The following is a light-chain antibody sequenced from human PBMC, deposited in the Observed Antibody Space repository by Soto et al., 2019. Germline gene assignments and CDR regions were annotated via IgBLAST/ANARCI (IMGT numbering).Light chain of an antibody. Sequence: QSVLTQPASVSGSPGQSIAISCTGTSSDVGGYKYVSWYQQHPGEAPKLLISEVSNRPSGVSDRFSGSKSGNTASLTISGLQAEDEADYYCSSFTSSYTFVFGSGTKVTVL. CDR2: EVS. CDR3: SSFTSSYTFV. CDR1: SSDVGGYKY. J-gene: IGLJ1*01. V-gene: IGLV2-14*01.